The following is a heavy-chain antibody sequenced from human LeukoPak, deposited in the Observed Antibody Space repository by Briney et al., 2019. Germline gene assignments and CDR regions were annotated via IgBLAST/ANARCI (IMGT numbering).Heavy chain of an antibody. CDR1: GGFISSSSYY. Sequence: SETLSLTCTVPGGFISSSSYYWGWIRQPPGKGLEWIGSIYYSGSTYYNPSLKSRVTISVDTSKKQFSLKLSSVTAADTAVYYCARFSSGWYSGDYWGQGTLVTVSS. V-gene: IGHV4-39*01. J-gene: IGHJ4*02. CDR3: ARFSSGWYSGDY. CDR2: IYYSGST. D-gene: IGHD6-19*01.